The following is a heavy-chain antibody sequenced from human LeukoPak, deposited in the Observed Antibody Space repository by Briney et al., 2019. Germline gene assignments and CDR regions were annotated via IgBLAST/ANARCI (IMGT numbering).Heavy chain of an antibody. CDR1: GGSISSGSYY. CDR3: ARDSIDYYDSSGYSVY. V-gene: IGHV4-61*02. D-gene: IGHD3-22*01. J-gene: IGHJ4*02. Sequence: PSETLSLTCTVSGGSISSGSYYWSWIRQPAGKGLEWIGRIYTSGSTNYNPSLKSRVTISVDTSKNQFSLKLSSVTAADTAVYYCARDSIDYYDSSGYSVYWGQGTLVTVSS. CDR2: IYTSGST.